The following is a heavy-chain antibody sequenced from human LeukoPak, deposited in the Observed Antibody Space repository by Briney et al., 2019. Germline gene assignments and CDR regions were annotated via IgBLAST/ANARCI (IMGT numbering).Heavy chain of an antibody. CDR1: VGTFSSYA. V-gene: IGHV1-69*01. CDR3: ARDYYNSAGGIYYYGMDV. D-gene: IGHD3-22*01. CDR2: IIPIFRTA. J-gene: IGHJ6*02. Sequence: GSSVKVSCKASVGTFSSYAISWVRPAPGQGLEWVGGIIPIFRTAHYAEKFQGRLTITADESTSTAYMELSSLRSEDTAVYYCARDYYNSAGGIYYYGMDVWGQGTTVTVSS.